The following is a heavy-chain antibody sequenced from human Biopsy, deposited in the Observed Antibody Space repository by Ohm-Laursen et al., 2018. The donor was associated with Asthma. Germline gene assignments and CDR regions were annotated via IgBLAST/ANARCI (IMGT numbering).Heavy chain of an antibody. CDR1: GFSFSNFA. V-gene: IGHV3-30*01. Sequence: SLRLSCSASGFSFSNFAIHWVRQAPGMGLEWVGVISKDASTQDYADSVKGRFTMARDNSKNTLDLQMNGLREEDTALYYCVRDGTDDAFDIWGQGTTVIVSS. CDR2: ISKDASTQ. J-gene: IGHJ3*02. CDR3: VRDGTDDAFDI.